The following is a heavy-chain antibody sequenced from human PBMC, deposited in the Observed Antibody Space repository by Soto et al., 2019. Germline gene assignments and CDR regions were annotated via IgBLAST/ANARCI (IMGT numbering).Heavy chain of an antibody. V-gene: IGHV3-23*01. CDR2: ISGSGGST. J-gene: IGHJ4*02. D-gene: IGHD3-22*01. CDR3: ATRGYDSSGYFGYFDY. Sequence: GGSLRLSCAASGFTFSSYAMSWVRQAPGKGLEWVSAISGSGGSTYYADSVKGRFTISRDNSKNTLYLQMNSLRAEDTAVYYCATRGYDSSGYFGYFDYWGQGTLVTVSS. CDR1: GFTFSSYA.